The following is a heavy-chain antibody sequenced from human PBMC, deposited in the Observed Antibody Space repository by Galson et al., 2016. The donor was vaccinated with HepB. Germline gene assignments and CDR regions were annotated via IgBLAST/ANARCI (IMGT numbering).Heavy chain of an antibody. Sequence: TLSLTCTVSGGSTSSADYYWSWIRQPPGKGLEWIGYIYNSANTYYNPSLKSRVTISVDTSKHQFSLKMTSVTAADAAVYYRARGAWWLQLRAYYFDYWGQGTPVTVSS. CDR1: GGSTSSADYY. V-gene: IGHV4-30-4*01. D-gene: IGHD5-24*01. CDR3: ARGAWWLQLRAYYFDY. J-gene: IGHJ4*02. CDR2: IYNSANT.